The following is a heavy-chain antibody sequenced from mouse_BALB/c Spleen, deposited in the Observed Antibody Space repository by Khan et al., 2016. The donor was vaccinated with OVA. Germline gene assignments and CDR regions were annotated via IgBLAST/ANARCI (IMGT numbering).Heavy chain of an antibody. J-gene: IGHJ3*01. CDR2: IDPFSGGT. Sequence: VQLKESGPELMKPGASVKISCKASGYSFTSYYIHWMMQSHGKSLEWIGYIDPFSGGTTYNQKFKGQATLTVDKSSSTAYILLSNLTSEDSAVYYCGRNGFVAWFTYWGQGTLVTVSA. V-gene: IGHV1S135*01. CDR3: GRNGFVAWFTY. CDR1: GYSFTSYY. D-gene: IGHD2-2*01.